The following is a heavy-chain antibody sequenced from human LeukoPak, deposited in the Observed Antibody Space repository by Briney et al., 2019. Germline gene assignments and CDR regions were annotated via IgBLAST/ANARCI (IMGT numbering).Heavy chain of an antibody. D-gene: IGHD3-16*02. J-gene: IGHJ4*02. CDR2: IYTSGST. V-gene: IGHV4-4*07. CDR3: ARDTGDYVWGSYRLSM. CDR1: GGSFSGYY. Sequence: PSETLSLTCAVYGGSFSGYYWSWIHQPPGKGLEWIGRIYTSGSTNYNPSLKSRVTMSVDTSKNQFSLKLSSVTAADTAVYYCARDTGDYVWGSYRLSMWGQGTLVTVSS.